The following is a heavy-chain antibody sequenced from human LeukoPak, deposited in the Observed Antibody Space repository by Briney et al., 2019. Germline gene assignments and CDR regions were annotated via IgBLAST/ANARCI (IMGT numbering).Heavy chain of an antibody. D-gene: IGHD6-13*01. CDR2: ISGSGDRT. J-gene: IGHJ4*02. CDR3: AIREPIGY. Sequence: GGSLRLSCAASVFSFANSFISWIRQAPWKGPEWVSAISGSGDRTDYADSVRGRFTISRDNSKSTLYLQMNSPRVEDTAIYYCAIREPIGYWGQGSLVTVSP. CDR1: VFSFANSF. V-gene: IGHV3-23*01.